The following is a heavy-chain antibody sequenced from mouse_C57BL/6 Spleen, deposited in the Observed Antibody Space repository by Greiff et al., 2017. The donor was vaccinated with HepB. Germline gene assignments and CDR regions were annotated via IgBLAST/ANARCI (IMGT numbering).Heavy chain of an antibody. CDR2: IYPGNSDT. D-gene: IGHD1-1*01. Sequence: VQLQQSGTVLARPGASVKMSCKTSGYTFTSYWMHWVKQRPGQGLEWIGAIYPGNSDTSYNQKFKGKAKLTAVTSASTAYMELSSLTSEDSAVYYCTRWGYGSRSWFAYWGQGTLVTVSA. CDR1: GYTFTSYW. CDR3: TRWGYGSRSWFAY. V-gene: IGHV1-5*01. J-gene: IGHJ3*01.